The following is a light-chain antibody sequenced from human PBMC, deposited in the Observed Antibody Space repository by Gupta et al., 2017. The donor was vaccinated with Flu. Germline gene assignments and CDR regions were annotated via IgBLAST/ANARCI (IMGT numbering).Light chain of an antibody. J-gene: IGKJ1*01. Sequence: DIQMTQSPSTLSASVGDRVTITCRASQSISSWLAWYQQKPGKAPNLLIYKASRLESGVPSRFSGGGSGTEFTLTISCLQPDDFATYYCQQENNCPWTFGQGTKVEIK. V-gene: IGKV1-5*03. CDR2: KAS. CDR1: QSISSW. CDR3: QQENNCPWT.